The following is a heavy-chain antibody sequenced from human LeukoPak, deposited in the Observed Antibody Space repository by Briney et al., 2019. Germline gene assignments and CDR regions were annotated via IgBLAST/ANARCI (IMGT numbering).Heavy chain of an antibody. CDR1: GFTFSSYG. CDR2: ISYDGGNK. V-gene: IGHV3-30*18. J-gene: IGHJ4*02. Sequence: GGSLRLSCAASGFTFSSYGMHWVRQAPGKGLEWVAVISYDGGNKYYADSVKGRFTTSRDNSKNTLYLQMNSLRAEDTAVYYCAKDYIDGDCYFDYWGQGTLVTVSS. CDR3: AKDYIDGDCYFDY. D-gene: IGHD4-17*01.